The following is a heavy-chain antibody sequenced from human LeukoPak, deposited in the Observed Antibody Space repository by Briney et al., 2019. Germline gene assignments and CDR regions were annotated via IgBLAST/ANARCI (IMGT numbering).Heavy chain of an antibody. V-gene: IGHV3-7*04. CDR3: ARGSSSSFDY. Sequence: GGSLRLSCAASGFTFSYYWMSWARQAPGKGLEWVANINEDGSEKYYVDSVKGRFTISRDNAKNSLYLQMNSLRAEDTAVYYCARGSSSSFDYWGQGTLVTVSS. D-gene: IGHD6-6*01. CDR2: INEDGSEK. CDR1: GFTFSYYW. J-gene: IGHJ4*02.